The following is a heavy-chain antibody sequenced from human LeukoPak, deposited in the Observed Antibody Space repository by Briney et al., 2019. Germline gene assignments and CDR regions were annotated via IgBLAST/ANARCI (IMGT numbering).Heavy chain of an antibody. V-gene: IGHV1-18*01. CDR2: ISAYNGNT. J-gene: IGHJ5*02. CDR1: GYTFTSYG. CDR3: ARDLRPYYYDSSGYYSDWFDP. D-gene: IGHD3-22*01. Sequence: GASVKVSCKASGYTFTSYGISWVRQAPGQGLEWMGWISAYNGNTNYAQKLQGRVTMTTDTSTSTAYMELRSLRSDDTAVYYCARDLRPYYYDSSGYYSDWFDPWGQGTLVTVSS.